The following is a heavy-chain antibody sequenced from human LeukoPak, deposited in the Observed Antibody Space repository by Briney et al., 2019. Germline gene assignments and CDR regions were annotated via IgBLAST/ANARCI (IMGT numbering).Heavy chain of an antibody. CDR2: ISGDAANT. CDR1: GFTFTGYA. J-gene: IGHJ1*01. CDR3: AKRDYYDSSGFSPLFQH. V-gene: IGHV3-23*01. Sequence: GGSLRLSCAASGFTFTGYAMSWLRQAPGKGLEFVSAISGDAANTFYADSVKGRFTVSRDNSQNILYLQLSNLRAEDTAVYYCAKRDYYDSSGFSPLFQHWGPGTLVTVSS. D-gene: IGHD3-22*01.